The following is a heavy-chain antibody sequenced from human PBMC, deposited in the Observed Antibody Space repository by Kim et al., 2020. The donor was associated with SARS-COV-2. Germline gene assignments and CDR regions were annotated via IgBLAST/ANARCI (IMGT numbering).Heavy chain of an antibody. Sequence: EKNYVDAWKGRLTISRDNAKNSLYLQMSSLRAEDTTVYYWARGFEGAFDIWGQGTMVTVSS. CDR2: EK. V-gene: IGHV3-7*01. D-gene: IGHD3-9*01. J-gene: IGHJ3*02. CDR3: ARGFEGAFDI.